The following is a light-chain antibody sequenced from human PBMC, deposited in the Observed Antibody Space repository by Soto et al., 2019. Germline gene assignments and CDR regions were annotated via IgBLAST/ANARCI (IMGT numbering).Light chain of an antibody. CDR3: QQNYSTLSLS. V-gene: IGKV1-39*01. CDR2: AAS. CDR1: ESIRRH. Sequence: DVQMPQSPSSLSASVGDRVTITCRASESIRRHLNWYQQKPGKAPNLLIYAASTMQNGVPSRFSGSGSVTDFTLTIISLQPEDFATSCCQQNYSTLSLSFGQGTRLE. J-gene: IGKJ5*01.